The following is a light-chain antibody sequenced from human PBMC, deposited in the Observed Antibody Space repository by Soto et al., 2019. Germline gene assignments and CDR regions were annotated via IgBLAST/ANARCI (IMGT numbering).Light chain of an antibody. Sequence: EIVLTQSPGTLSLSPGERATLSCRASQSVSSGYLAWYQQKPGQAPRLLIYGASRRATGIPDRFSGSGSGTDFTLTISRLEPEDFAVYFCQQYNNWPPWTFGHGTKVEIK. CDR1: QSVSSGY. V-gene: IGKV3-20*01. CDR2: GAS. CDR3: QQYNNWPPWT. J-gene: IGKJ1*01.